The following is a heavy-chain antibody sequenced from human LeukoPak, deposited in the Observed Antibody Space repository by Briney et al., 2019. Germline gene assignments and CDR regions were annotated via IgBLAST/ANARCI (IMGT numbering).Heavy chain of an antibody. CDR1: GGSISSYY. V-gene: IGHV4-59*04. Sequence: SETLSLTCTVSGGSISSYYWSWIRQPPGKGLEWIGSIYHSGSTYYNPSLKSRVTISVDTSKNQFSLRLSSVTAADTSVYYCARQVGSYYSYMDVWGKGTTVTISS. D-gene: IGHD3-10*01. J-gene: IGHJ6*03. CDR3: ARQVGSYYSYMDV. CDR2: IYHSGST.